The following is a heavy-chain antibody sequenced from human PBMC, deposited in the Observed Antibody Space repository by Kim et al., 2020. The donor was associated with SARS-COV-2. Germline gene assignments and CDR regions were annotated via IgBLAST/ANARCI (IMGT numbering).Heavy chain of an antibody. V-gene: IGHV3-23*01. CDR2: ISGSGGST. CDR1: GFTFSSYA. CDR3: AAQGAYSSGWGD. J-gene: IGHJ4*02. D-gene: IGHD6-19*01. Sequence: GGSLRLSCAASGFTFSSYAMSWVRQAPGKGLEWVSAISGSGGSTYYADSVKGRFTISRDNSKNTLYLQMNSLRAEDTAVYYCAAQGAYSSGWGDWGQGTLVTVSS.